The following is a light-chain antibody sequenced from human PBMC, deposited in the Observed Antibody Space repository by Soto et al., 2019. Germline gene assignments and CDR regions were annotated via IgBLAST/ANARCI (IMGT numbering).Light chain of an antibody. J-gene: IGKJ1*01. CDR3: QQYDGYSPQT. CDR2: DSS. Sequence: DIQMTQSPSTLFASVVDRVTITCRASQSVRNWLAWYQQKPGRAPQLLIYDSSTLEPGVPSRFRGSGSGTEFTLTINGLQPDDFATYYCQQYDGYSPQTFGQGTKVEIK. CDR1: QSVRNW. V-gene: IGKV1-5*01.